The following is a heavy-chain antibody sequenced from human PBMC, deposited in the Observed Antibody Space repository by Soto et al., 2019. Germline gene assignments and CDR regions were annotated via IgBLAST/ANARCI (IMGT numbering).Heavy chain of an antibody. CDR1: GLTFSNCV. V-gene: IGHV3-64D*06. J-gene: IGHJ4*02. CDR3: GKRGSSSWFYDY. D-gene: IGHD6-13*01. CDR2: ISSGGGTT. Sequence: PGGSLRLSCSVSGLTFSNCVMHWVRQAPGKRLEYVSAISSGGGTTYYADSVKGRFTISRDNSKNTLYLQMSSLTAEDTGVYFCGKRGSSSWFYDYWGQGTPVTVSS.